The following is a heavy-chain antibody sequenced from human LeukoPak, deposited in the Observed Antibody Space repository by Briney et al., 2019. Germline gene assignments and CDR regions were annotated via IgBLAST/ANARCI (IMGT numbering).Heavy chain of an antibody. D-gene: IGHD2-2*01. J-gene: IGHJ4*02. V-gene: IGHV4-4*02. CDR1: GGSISSSNW. CDR2: IYYSGST. Sequence: PSGTLSLTCAVSGGSISSSNWWSWVRQPPGKGLEWIGYIYYSGSTYYNPSLKSRVTISVDTSKNQYSLKLSSVTAADTAVYYCARGYCSSTSCYLGDYWGQGTLVTVSS. CDR3: ARGYCSSTSCYLGDY.